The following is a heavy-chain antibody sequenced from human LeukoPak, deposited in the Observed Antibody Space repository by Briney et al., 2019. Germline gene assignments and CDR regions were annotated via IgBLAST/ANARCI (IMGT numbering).Heavy chain of an antibody. D-gene: IGHD3-10*01. Sequence: GGSLRLSCAASGFTFSSYAMGWVRQAPGKGLECVSYISNSGSTIYYADSVKGRFTISRDNAKNSLYLEMNSLRAEDTAVYYCARAKGSYSFDYWGQGTLVTVSS. CDR2: ISNSGSTI. CDR3: ARAKGSYSFDY. V-gene: IGHV3-48*03. CDR1: GFTFSSYA. J-gene: IGHJ4*02.